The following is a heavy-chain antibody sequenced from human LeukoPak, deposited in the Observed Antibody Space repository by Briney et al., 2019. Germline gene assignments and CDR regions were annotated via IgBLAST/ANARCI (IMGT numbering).Heavy chain of an antibody. Sequence: ASVKVSCKTSGYTFTSYYIHWVRQAPGQGLEWMGIINPSGGSTSYAQKFQDRVTFTRDTSASTAYMDLSSLRSEDTAVYYCARVSSGWHGYLDYWGQGTPVTVSS. CDR3: ARVSSGWHGYLDY. CDR2: INPSGGST. V-gene: IGHV1-46*01. CDR1: GYTFTSYY. J-gene: IGHJ4*02. D-gene: IGHD6-25*01.